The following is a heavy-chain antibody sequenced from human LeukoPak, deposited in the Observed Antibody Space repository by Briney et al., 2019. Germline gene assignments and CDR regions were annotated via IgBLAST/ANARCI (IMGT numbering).Heavy chain of an antibody. Sequence: PGGSLRLSCAASGFTFSSYWMTWVRQAPGTGRECVATIKQDGSERLYVDSVKGRFTISRDNAKNSLYLQMNSLRTEDTAVYYCVRDWGDSGDYWGQGTLVAVSP. D-gene: IGHD2-21*02. V-gene: IGHV3-7*01. CDR3: VRDWGDSGDY. CDR2: IKQDGSER. CDR1: GFTFSSYW. J-gene: IGHJ4*02.